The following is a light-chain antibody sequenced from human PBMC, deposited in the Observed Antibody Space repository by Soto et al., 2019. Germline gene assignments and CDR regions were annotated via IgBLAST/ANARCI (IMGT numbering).Light chain of an antibody. CDR2: GAS. J-gene: IGKJ2*01. Sequence: EIVMTQSPGTLSVSPGERATLSCRASQSVSSTLAWYQQKPGQAPRLLFYGASVRAPGIPARFSGGGSGTEFTLTISNLQSEDFAIYYCQQYNNWPYTFGQGTKLEIK. CDR1: QSVSST. V-gene: IGKV3-15*01. CDR3: QQYNNWPYT.